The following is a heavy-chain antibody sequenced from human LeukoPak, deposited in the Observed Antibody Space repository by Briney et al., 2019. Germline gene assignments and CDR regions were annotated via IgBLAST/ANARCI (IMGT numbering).Heavy chain of an antibody. D-gene: IGHD2/OR15-2a*01. CDR2: IDPEDGAT. V-gene: IGHV1-69-2*01. CDR3: AARMRF. J-gene: IGHJ4*02. CDR1: GYTFIDSF. Sequence: ASVKVSRKTSGYTFIDSFIHWMQQAPGKGFEWMGLIDPEDGATEYAERFQGRVTITADRSTDTAYLELTSLRSDDTAVYFCAARMRFWGQGTRVTVSS.